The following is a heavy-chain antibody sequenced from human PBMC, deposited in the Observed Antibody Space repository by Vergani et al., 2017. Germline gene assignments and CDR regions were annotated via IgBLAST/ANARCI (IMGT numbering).Heavy chain of an antibody. D-gene: IGHD3-22*01. Sequence: EVQLVESGGGLVQPGGSLRLSCAASGFTFSSYAMSWVRQAPGKGLEWVSSISGGGGSTYYADSVKGRFTISRDNSKNTLYLQMNSLRAEDTAVYFCAKTYYYDSSGYSAFDIWGQGTMVTVSS. CDR3: AKTYYYDSSGYSAFDI. CDR2: ISGGGGST. CDR1: GFTFSSYA. V-gene: IGHV3-23*04. J-gene: IGHJ3*02.